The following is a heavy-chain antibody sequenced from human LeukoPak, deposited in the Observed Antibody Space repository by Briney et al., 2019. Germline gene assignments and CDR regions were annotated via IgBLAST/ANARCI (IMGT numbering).Heavy chain of an antibody. D-gene: IGHD3-10*01. J-gene: IGHJ4*02. V-gene: IGHV3-23*01. Sequence: GGSLRLSCAASGFTFSSYAMSWVRQAPGKGLEWVSAISGSGGSTYYADSVKGRFTISRDNAKNSLYLQMNSLRAEDTAVYYCASAMVRGVITTDYWGQGTLVTVSS. CDR3: ASAMVRGVITTDY. CDR2: ISGSGGST. CDR1: GFTFSSYA.